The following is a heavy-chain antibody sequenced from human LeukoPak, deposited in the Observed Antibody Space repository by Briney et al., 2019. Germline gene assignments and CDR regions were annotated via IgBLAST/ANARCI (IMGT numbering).Heavy chain of an antibody. CDR2: ISWNSGSI. Sequence: SGGSLRLSCTASGFTFGDDGMSWFRQAPGKGLEWVSGISWNSGSIGYADSVKGRFTISRDNAKNSLYLQMNSLRAEDTALYYCATRGGDYWGQGTLVTVSS. CDR3: ATRGGDY. V-gene: IGHV3-9*01. J-gene: IGHJ4*02. CDR1: GFTFGDDG.